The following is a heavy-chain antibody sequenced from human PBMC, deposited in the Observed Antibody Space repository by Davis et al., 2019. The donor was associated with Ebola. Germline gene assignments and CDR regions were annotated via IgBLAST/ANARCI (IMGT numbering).Heavy chain of an antibody. D-gene: IGHD3-22*01. CDR2: IYDSGST. V-gene: IGHV4-59*01. CDR1: GGSISNDY. J-gene: IGHJ3*02. Sequence: MPSETLSLTCTVSGGSISNDYWSWIRQPPGKGLEWIGYIYDSGSTHYNPSLKSRVTISVDAPKNQFSLKLNSVTAADTAVYYCAHPNSDYYHIDVFDTWGQGTMVTVSS. CDR3: AHPNSDYYHIDVFDT.